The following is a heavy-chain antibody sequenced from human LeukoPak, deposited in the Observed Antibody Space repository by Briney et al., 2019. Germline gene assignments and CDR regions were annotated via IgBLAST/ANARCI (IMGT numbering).Heavy chain of an antibody. J-gene: IGHJ1*01. CDR1: GFTFSSYG. CDR3: AKDVPGTYIGYFQH. CDR2: IRYDGSNK. V-gene: IGHV3-30*02. D-gene: IGHD1-14*01. Sequence: PGGSLRLPCAASGFTFSSYGMHWVRQAPGKGLEWVAFIRYDGSNKYYADSVKGRFTISRDNSKNTLYLQMNSLRAEDTAMYYCAKDVPGTYIGYFQHWGQGTLVTVSS.